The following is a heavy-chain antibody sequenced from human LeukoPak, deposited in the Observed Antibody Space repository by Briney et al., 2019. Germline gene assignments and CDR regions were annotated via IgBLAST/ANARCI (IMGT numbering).Heavy chain of an antibody. CDR2: INPSGGST. Sequence: ASVKVSCKASGYTFTSYYMHWVRQAPGQGLEWMGIINPSGGSTSYAQKFQGRVTMTRDTSTSTVYMELSSLRSEDTAVYYCARDPGSIFGVVPQYYYYGMDVWGQGTTVTVSS. V-gene: IGHV1-46*01. J-gene: IGHJ6*02. D-gene: IGHD3-3*01. CDR1: GYTFTSYY. CDR3: ARDPGSIFGVVPQYYYYGMDV.